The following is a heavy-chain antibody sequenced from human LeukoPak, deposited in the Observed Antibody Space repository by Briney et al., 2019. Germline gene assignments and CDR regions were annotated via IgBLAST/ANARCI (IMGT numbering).Heavy chain of an antibody. Sequence: PSQTLSLTCTVSGGSISSGSYYWSWIRQPAGKGLEWIGRIYTSGSTNYNPSLKSRVTISVDTSKNQFSLKLSSVTATDTAVYYCARGEYLVAIDYWGQGTLVTVSS. D-gene: IGHD5-12*01. CDR3: ARGEYLVAIDY. CDR1: GGSISSGSYY. J-gene: IGHJ4*02. CDR2: IYTSGST. V-gene: IGHV4-61*02.